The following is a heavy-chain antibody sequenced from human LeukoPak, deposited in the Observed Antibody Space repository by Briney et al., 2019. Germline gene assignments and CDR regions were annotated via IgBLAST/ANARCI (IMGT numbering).Heavy chain of an antibody. CDR1: GFSFSSYA. CDR2: ISASGGTT. CDR3: AKDYSSGWYFDY. J-gene: IGHJ4*02. Sequence: GGSLRLSCAASGFSFSSYAIAWVRRAQGKGLEWVSAISASGGTTHYAGSVKGRFIISRDNSKNTLYLQVDSPRAEDTAVYYCAKDYSSGWYFDYWGQGTLVTVSS. D-gene: IGHD6-19*01. V-gene: IGHV3-23*01.